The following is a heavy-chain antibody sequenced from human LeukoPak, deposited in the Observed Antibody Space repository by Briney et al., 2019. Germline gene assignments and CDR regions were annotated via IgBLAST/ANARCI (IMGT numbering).Heavy chain of an antibody. J-gene: IGHJ2*01. CDR3: ARHRGYSGCDSYWYSDL. CDR2: IYYSGST. CDR1: GGSISSYY. Sequence: SETLSLTCTVSGGSISSYYWSWIRQPPGKGLEWIGYIYYSGSTNYNPSLKSRVTISVDTSKNQFSLKLSSVTAADTAVYYCARHRGYSGCDSYWYSDLWGRGTLVTVSS. D-gene: IGHD5-12*01. V-gene: IGHV4-59*01.